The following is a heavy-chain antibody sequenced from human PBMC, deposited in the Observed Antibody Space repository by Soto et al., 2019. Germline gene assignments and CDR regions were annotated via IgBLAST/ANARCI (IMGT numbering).Heavy chain of an antibody. D-gene: IGHD3-10*01. CDR2: IYPGDSDT. Sequence: GDSLKISCKGSGYSFAGYWIGWVRQMPGKGLDWMGVIYPGDSDTRYSPSFHGQATISADKSISTAYLQWSSLKASDTAMYFCARLPGVRGVFDGFNVWGQGTMVTVSS. V-gene: IGHV5-51*01. J-gene: IGHJ3*01. CDR1: GYSFAGYW. CDR3: ARLPGVRGVFDGFNV.